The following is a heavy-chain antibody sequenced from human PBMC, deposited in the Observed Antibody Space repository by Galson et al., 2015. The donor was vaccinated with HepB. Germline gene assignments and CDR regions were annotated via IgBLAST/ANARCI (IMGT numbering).Heavy chain of an antibody. CDR3: ARDHTFRGAAVPFDP. D-gene: IGHD6-13*01. CDR1: GYTFTRYA. CDR2: INTNTGNP. Sequence: SVKVYCKASGYTFTRYAMNWVRQAPGQGLEWMGWINTNTGNPTYAQGFTGRFVFSLDTSVSTTYLQISSLKAEDTAVCYCARDHTFRGAAVPFDPWGQGTLVTVSS. V-gene: IGHV7-4-1*02. J-gene: IGHJ5*02.